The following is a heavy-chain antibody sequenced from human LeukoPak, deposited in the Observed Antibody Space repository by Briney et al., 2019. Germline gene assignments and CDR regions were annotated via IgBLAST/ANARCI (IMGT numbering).Heavy chain of an antibody. J-gene: IGHJ4*02. CDR3: ARARASLYYFDY. D-gene: IGHD2-15*01. CDR2: TSAYNGNT. Sequence: ASVKVSCKASGYTFTSYGISWVRQAPGQGLEWMGWTSAYNGNTNYAQKLQGRVTMTTDTSTSTAYMELRSLRSDDTAVYYCARARASLYYFDYWGQGTLVTVSS. V-gene: IGHV1-18*01. CDR1: GYTFTSYG.